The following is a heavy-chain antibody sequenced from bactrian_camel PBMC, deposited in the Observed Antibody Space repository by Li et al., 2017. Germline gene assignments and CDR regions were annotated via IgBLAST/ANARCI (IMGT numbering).Heavy chain of an antibody. CDR1: EDTWSLYC. CDR2: ITNDGLT. CDR3: AADSYVCGSYLARLFTY. J-gene: IGHJ4*01. D-gene: IGHD2*01. Sequence: VQLVESGGGSVQAGGSLRLSCSPPEDTWSLYCMGWFRQAQGKEREGVAAITNDGLTSYRDSVKGRFTISQDSGKNTVFLQMNSLKPEDTAMYVCAADSYVCGSYLARLFTYRGQGTQVTVS. V-gene: IGHV3S53*01.